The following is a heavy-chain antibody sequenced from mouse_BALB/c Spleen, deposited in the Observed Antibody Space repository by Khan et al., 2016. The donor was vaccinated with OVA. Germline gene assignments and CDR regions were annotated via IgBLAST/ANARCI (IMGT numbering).Heavy chain of an antibody. J-gene: IGHJ3*01. D-gene: IGHD1-1*01. V-gene: IGHV5-6*02. CDR2: VSTGGSYT. CDR1: GFTFSTYG. Sequence: EVELVESGGDLVKPGGSLKLSCAASGFTFSTYGMSWVRQAPDKRLEWVATVSTGGSYTYYTDSVTGRFTISRDNAKNTLYLQMIGLRSEETAMFYCKRRDHYYDSEGFDYWGQGTLVTVSA. CDR3: KRRDHYYDSEGFDY.